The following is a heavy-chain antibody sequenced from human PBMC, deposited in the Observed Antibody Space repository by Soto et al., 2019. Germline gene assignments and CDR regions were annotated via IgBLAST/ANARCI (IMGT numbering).Heavy chain of an antibody. CDR2: MNPNSGNT. CDR3: ARAELYSTSSPFDY. D-gene: IGHD6-6*01. V-gene: IGHV1-8*01. Sequence: QVQLVQSGAEVKKPGASVKVSCKTSGYTFTNYNINWVRQATGQGLEWMGWMNPNSGNTGYAQKFQGRVTMTRNTSITTAYMELSSLRSGDTAVYYCARAELYSTSSPFDYWGQGTLVTVSS. J-gene: IGHJ4*02. CDR1: GYTFTNYN.